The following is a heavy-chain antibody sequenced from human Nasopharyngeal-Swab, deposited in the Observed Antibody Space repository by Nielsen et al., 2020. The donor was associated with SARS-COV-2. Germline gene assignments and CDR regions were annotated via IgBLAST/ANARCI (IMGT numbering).Heavy chain of an antibody. V-gene: IGHV3-48*02. Sequence: GGSLRLSCAASGFTFSSYSMNRVRQAPGKGLEWVSYISSSSSTIYYADSVKGRFTISRDNAKNSLYLQMNSLRDEDTAVYYCARGETAMAKYYYYGMDVWGQGTTVTVSS. J-gene: IGHJ6*02. CDR3: ARGETAMAKYYYYGMDV. CDR2: ISSSSSTI. CDR1: GFTFSSYS. D-gene: IGHD5-18*01.